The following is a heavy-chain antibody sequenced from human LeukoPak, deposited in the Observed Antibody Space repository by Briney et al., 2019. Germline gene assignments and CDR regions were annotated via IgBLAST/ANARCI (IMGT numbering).Heavy chain of an antibody. D-gene: IGHD1-26*01. J-gene: IGHJ5*02. CDR1: GCSISSYY. CDR2: IYTSGST. Sequence: SETLSLTCTVSGCSISSYYWSWIRQPAGKGLEWIGRIYTSGSTNYNPSLKSRVTMSVDTSKNQFSLKLSSVTAADTAVYYCARDNIVGANKNWFDPWGQGTLVTVSS. V-gene: IGHV4-4*07. CDR3: ARDNIVGANKNWFDP.